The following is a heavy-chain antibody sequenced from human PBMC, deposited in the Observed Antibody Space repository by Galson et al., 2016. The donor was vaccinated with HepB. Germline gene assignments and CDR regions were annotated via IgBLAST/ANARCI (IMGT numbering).Heavy chain of an antibody. CDR3: ARPTNDAYEYDSSGFSY. V-gene: IGHV5-51*01. Sequence: QSGAEVKKPGESLKISCRGSGYTFNDYWIAWVRQVPGKGLEYMGMIFPDDFDTRYSPSFQAHVTISVDRSTKTAYMQWTSLRASDTATYFCARPTNDAYEYDSSGFSYWGQGTRVIVSS. CDR1: GYTFNDYW. J-gene: IGHJ4*02. D-gene: IGHD3-22*01. CDR2: IFPDDFDT.